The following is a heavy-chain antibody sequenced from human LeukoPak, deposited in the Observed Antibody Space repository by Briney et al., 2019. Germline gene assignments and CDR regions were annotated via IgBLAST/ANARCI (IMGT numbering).Heavy chain of an antibody. Sequence: PSETLSLTCAVYGGSFSGYYWSWIRQPPGKGLEWIGEINHSGSTNYNPSLKSRVTISVDTSKNQFSLKLSSVTAADTAVYYCARDQRVTTSWGYYYYYMDVWGKGTTVTVSS. D-gene: IGHD4-11*01. CDR1: GGSFSGYY. V-gene: IGHV4-34*01. CDR2: INHSGST. J-gene: IGHJ6*03. CDR3: ARDQRVTTSWGYYYYYMDV.